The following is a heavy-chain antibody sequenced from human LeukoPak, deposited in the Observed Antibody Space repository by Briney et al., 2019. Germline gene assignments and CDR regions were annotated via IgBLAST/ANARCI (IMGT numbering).Heavy chain of an antibody. CDR1: GFTFNTYE. CDR2: ISSTGSTI. CDR3: TRDRGIAAAGTWRKDAFDI. D-gene: IGHD6-13*01. J-gene: IGHJ3*02. V-gene: IGHV3-48*03. Sequence: GGSLRLSCAASGFTFNTYEMNWVRQAPGKGLEWVSYISSTGSTIYYADSVKGRFTISRDNAKNSLYLQMNSLRAEDMAVYYCTRDRGIAAAGTWRKDAFDIWGQGTMVTVSS.